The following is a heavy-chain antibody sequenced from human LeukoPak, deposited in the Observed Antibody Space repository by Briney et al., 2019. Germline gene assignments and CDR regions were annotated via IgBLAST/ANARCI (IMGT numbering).Heavy chain of an antibody. J-gene: IGHJ4*02. Sequence: GSSVKVCFKGAGASFTIYAISWVRQAPGQGLEWMGGIIPIFGTANYAQKFQGRVTITADKSTSTAYMELSSLRSEDTAVYYCARGSRIAVAGTDYWGQGTLVTVSS. CDR3: ARGSRIAVAGTDY. V-gene: IGHV1-69*06. CDR1: GASFTIYA. CDR2: IIPIFGTA. D-gene: IGHD6-19*01.